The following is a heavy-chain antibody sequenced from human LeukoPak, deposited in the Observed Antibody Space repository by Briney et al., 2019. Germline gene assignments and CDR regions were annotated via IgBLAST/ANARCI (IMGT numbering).Heavy chain of an antibody. CDR3: ARDSLYVTNFFDP. J-gene: IGHJ5*02. CDR2: IYYTGST. CDR1: GASISSRSYY. V-gene: IGHV4-39*07. D-gene: IGHD3-10*02. Sequence: SETLSLTCTVSGASISSRSYYWGWIRQPPGKGLEWIGSIYYTGSTYCNPSLKSRVTISVDTSKNQFSLNLRSVTAADTAVYYCARDSLYVTNFFDPWGQGTLVTVSS.